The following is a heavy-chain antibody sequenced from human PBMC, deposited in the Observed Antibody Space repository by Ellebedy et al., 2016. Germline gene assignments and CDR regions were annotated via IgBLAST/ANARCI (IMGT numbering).Heavy chain of an antibody. CDR3: ASFSGSYFDY. CDR1: GGSISSSSYY. J-gene: IGHJ4*02. Sequence: SETLSLXXTVSGGSISSSSYYWGWIRQPPGKGLEWIGSIYYSGSTYYNPSLKSRVTISVDTSKNQFSLKLSSVTAADTAVYYCASFSGSYFDYWGQGTLVTVSS. CDR2: IYYSGST. D-gene: IGHD1-26*01. V-gene: IGHV4-39*01.